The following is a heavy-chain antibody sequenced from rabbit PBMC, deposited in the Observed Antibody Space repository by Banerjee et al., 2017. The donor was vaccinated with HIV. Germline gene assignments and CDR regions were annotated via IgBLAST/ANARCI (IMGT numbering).Heavy chain of an antibody. CDR3: ARDLAGAIGWNFNL. V-gene: IGHV1S45*01. D-gene: IGHD4-1*01. CDR2: IYTGSSGTT. J-gene: IGHJ4*01. Sequence: QEQLEESGGDLVKPEGSLTLTCTASGFSFSNKYVMCWVRQAPGKGLEWIACIYTGSSGTTYYASWAKGRFTISKTSSTTVTLQMTSLTAADTATYFCARDLAGAIGWNFNLWGQGTLVTVS. CDR1: GFSFSNKYV.